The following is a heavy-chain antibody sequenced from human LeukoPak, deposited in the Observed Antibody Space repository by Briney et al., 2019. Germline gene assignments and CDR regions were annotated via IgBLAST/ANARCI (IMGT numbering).Heavy chain of an antibody. V-gene: IGHV4-34*01. Sequence: PSETLSLTCAVYGGSFSGYYWSWIRQPPGKGLEWIGEINHSGSTNYNPSLKSRVTISVDTSKNQFSLKLSSVTAADTAVIYCARAGIAAARDYWGQGTLVTVSS. CDR2: INHSGST. CDR3: ARAGIAAARDY. CDR1: GGSFSGYY. J-gene: IGHJ4*02. D-gene: IGHD6-13*01.